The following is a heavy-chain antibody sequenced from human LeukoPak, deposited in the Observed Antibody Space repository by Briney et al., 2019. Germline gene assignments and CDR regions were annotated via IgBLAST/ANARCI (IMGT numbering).Heavy chain of an antibody. CDR1: GGSFSGYY. Sequence: SETLSLTCAVYGGSFSGYYWSWIRQPPGKGLEWIGEINHSGSTNYNPSLKSRVTISVDTSKNQFSLKLSSVTAADTAVYYCARGTPRITIFGVIILGCYFDYWGQGTLVTVSS. J-gene: IGHJ4*02. D-gene: IGHD3-3*01. V-gene: IGHV4-34*01. CDR2: INHSGST. CDR3: ARGTPRITIFGVIILGCYFDY.